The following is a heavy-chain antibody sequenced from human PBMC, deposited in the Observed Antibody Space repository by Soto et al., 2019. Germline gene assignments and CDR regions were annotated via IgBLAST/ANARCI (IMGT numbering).Heavy chain of an antibody. CDR3: ARSHCSSTSCSLDD. V-gene: IGHV4-59*01. CDR2: IYYSGST. CDR1: GGSISSYY. D-gene: IGHD2-2*01. J-gene: IGHJ4*02. Sequence: SETLSLTCTVSGGSISSYYWSWIRQPPGKGLEWIGYIYYSGSTNYNPSLKSRVTISVDTSKNQFSLKLSSVTAADTAVYYCARSHCSSTSCSLDDSGQGTLVTVSS.